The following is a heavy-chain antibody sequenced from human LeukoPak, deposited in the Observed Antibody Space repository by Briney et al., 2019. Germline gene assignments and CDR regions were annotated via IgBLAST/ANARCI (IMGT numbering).Heavy chain of an antibody. D-gene: IGHD3-3*01. V-gene: IGHV3-20*04. CDR2: INWNGGST. CDR3: ARVGRDYDFWSGYPNLYYFDY. Sequence: TGGSLRLSCAASGFTFDDYGMSWVRQAPGKGLEWVSGINWNGGSTGYADSVKGQFTISRDNAKNSLYLQMNSLRAEDTALYYCARVGRDYDFWSGYPNLYYFDYWGQGTLVTVSS. J-gene: IGHJ4*02. CDR1: GFTFDDYG.